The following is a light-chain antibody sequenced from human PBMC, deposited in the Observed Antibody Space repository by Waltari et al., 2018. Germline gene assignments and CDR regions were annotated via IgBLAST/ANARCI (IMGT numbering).Light chain of an antibody. V-gene: IGLV2-8*01. Sequence: QSALTQPPSASGSPGQSVTLSCTGTSSDVGGYNYVSWYQQHPGKAPKLMIYEVSKRPSGVPVRFTGSKSGNMASLTVSGLQAEDEADYYCSSYAGSIYVYGTGTKVTVL. J-gene: IGLJ1*01. CDR1: SSDVGGYNY. CDR2: EVS. CDR3: SSYAGSIYV.